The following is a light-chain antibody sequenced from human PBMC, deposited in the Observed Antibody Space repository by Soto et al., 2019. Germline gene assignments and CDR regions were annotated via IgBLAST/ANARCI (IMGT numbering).Light chain of an antibody. CDR3: QQYNAWPLT. V-gene: IGKV3-15*01. Sequence: EIVMTQSPATLSVSPGERATLSCRASQSVTSKLAWYQQKPGQAPRFLIYGASTRATGIAARFSGSGSETEFTLTISSLQYEDFAVYYCQQYNAWPLTFGQGTKVEIK. CDR2: GAS. CDR1: QSVTSK. J-gene: IGKJ1*01.